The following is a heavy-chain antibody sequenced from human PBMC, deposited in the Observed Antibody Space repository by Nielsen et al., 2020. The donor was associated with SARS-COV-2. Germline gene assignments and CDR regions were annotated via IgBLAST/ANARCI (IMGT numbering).Heavy chain of an antibody. CDR3: ARDSGDYDCWSGYANWFDP. J-gene: IGHJ5*02. CDR1: GFTFSSYS. Sequence: GGSLRLSCAASGFTFSSYSMNWVRQAPRKGLEWVSYISSSSSTIYYADSVKGRFTISRDNAKNSLYLQMSSLRDEDTAVYYCARDSGDYDCWSGYANWFDPWGQGTLVTVSS. D-gene: IGHD3-3*01. CDR2: ISSSSSTI. V-gene: IGHV3-48*02.